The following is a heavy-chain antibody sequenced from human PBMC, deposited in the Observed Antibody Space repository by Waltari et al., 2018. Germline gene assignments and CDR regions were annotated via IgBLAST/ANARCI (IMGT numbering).Heavy chain of an antibody. Sequence: QLQLQESGPGLVKPSETLSLTCTVSGGSISSSSYYWGWIRQPPGKGLAGIGSIYYSGSTYYTPSLKSRVTISVDTSKNQFSLKLSSVTAADTAVYYCARREATREDFDYWGQGTLVTVSS. D-gene: IGHD5-12*01. CDR3: ARREATREDFDY. CDR2: IYYSGST. CDR1: GGSISSSSYY. J-gene: IGHJ4*02. V-gene: IGHV4-39*01.